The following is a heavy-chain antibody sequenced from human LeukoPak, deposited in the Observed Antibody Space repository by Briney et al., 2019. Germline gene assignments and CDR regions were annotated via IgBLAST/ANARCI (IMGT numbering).Heavy chain of an antibody. D-gene: IGHD2-2*01. CDR3: ARDGDIVVVPAATYHWFDP. Sequence: ASVKVSCKASGYTFTSYCISWVRQAPGQGLEWMGWISAYNGNTNYAQKLQGRVTMTTDRSSGTSDMELRSLRSDDTDVYYCARDGDIVVVPAATYHWFDPWGQATLVTVSS. CDR1: GYTFTSYC. J-gene: IGHJ5*02. CDR2: ISAYNGNT. V-gene: IGHV1-18*01.